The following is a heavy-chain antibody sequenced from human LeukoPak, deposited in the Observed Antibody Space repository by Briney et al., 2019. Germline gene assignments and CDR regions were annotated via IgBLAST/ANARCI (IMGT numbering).Heavy chain of an antibody. J-gene: IGHJ3*02. V-gene: IGHV1-69*06. D-gene: IGHD2-2*01. CDR1: GGTFSSYA. Sequence: SVKVSCEASGGTFSSYAISWVRQAPGQGLEWMGGIIPIFGTANYAQKFQGRVTITADKSTSTAYMELSSLRSEDTAVYYCASLTDIVVVPAAGDAFDIWGQGTMVTVSS. CDR3: ASLTDIVVVPAAGDAFDI. CDR2: IIPIFGTA.